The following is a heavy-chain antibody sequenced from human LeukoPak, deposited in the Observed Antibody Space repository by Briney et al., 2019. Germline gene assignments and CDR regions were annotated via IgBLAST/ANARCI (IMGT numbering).Heavy chain of an antibody. CDR1: GGSISTYY. CDR2: ISNGNT. D-gene: IGHD5-18*01. CDR3: ARDKAHSYGRYFDP. J-gene: IGHJ5*02. Sequence: SETLSLTCSVAGGSISTYYWNWIRQTSGKGLEWIGHISNGNTEYNPSLKSRVTISVDTSKNQISLKLTSVTAADTAVYYCARDKAHSYGRYFDPWGQGALVTVSS. V-gene: IGHV4-59*01.